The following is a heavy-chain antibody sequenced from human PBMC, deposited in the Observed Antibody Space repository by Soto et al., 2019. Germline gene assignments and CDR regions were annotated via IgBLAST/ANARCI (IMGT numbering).Heavy chain of an antibody. CDR1: GGTFSSYT. V-gene: IGHV1-69*02. J-gene: IGHJ4*02. D-gene: IGHD6-19*01. CDR2: IIPILGIA. Sequence: QVQLVQSGAEVKKPGSSVKVSCKASGGTFSSYTISWVRQAPGQGLEWMGRIIPILGIANYAQKFQGRVTSTADKSTSTAYMELSSLRSEDTAVYYCARGVHYSSGWAGIDYWGQGTLVTVSS. CDR3: ARGVHYSSGWAGIDY.